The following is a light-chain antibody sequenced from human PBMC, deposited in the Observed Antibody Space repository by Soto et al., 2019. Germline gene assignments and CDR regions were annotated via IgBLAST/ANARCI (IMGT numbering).Light chain of an antibody. Sequence: QSVLTQPASVSGSPGQSITISCTGTNSDVGDYNFVSWYQQHPGKAPKLMIYEVSNRPSGVSNRFSGSKSGNTASLTISGLQTEDEADYYCSSYRRGTSVVLGGGTKVTVL. CDR1: NSDVGDYNF. CDR2: EVS. CDR3: SSYRRGTSVV. J-gene: IGLJ3*02. V-gene: IGLV2-14*01.